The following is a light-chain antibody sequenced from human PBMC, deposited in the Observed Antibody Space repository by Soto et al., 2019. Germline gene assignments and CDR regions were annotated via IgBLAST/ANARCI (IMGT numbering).Light chain of an antibody. V-gene: IGKV1-5*02. CDR1: QSISSW. CDR3: QQYQGT. J-gene: IGKJ1*01. CDR2: DAS. Sequence: EIQMTQSTSTLSASVGDRVTIICRASQSISSWLAWYQQKPGKAPKLLIYDASSLESGVPSRFSGSGSGTEFTHTISSLQPDDFATYYCQQYQGTFGQGTKVDI.